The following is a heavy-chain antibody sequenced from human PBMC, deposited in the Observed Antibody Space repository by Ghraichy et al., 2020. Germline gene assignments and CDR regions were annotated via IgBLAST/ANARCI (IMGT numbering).Heavy chain of an antibody. CDR1: GFSFSSYG. D-gene: IGHD2-2*03. J-gene: IGHJ4*02. CDR2: TWYDGSKK. Sequence: GGSLRLSCAASGFSFSSYGMHWVRQAPGKGLEWVAFTWYDGSKKYYADSVKGRFTISRDNSKNTLYLQMNSLRAEDTAVYYCARDRNGYFDCWGQGSLVTVSS. V-gene: IGHV3-33*01. CDR3: ARDRNGYFDC.